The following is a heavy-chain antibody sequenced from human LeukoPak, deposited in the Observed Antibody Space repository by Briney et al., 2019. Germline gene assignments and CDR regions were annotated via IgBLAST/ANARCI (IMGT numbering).Heavy chain of an antibody. CDR1: GFAVSSNY. D-gene: IGHD2-8*02. CDR2: IYRGDST. CDR3: AIRLPHTGGYRFDY. Sequence: GGSLRLSCAASGFAVSSNYMSWVRQAPGKGLEWVSLIYRGDSTYYADSVKGRFTISRDSSKNTLYLQMNSLRAEDTAVYYCAIRLPHTGGYRFDYWGRGTLVTVSS. J-gene: IGHJ4*02. V-gene: IGHV3-53*01.